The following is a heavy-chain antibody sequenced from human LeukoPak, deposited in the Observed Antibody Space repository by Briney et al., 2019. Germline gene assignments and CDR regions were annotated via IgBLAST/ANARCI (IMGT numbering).Heavy chain of an antibody. CDR1: GFTFSSYE. J-gene: IGHJ6*02. CDR2: ISSSGSTI. V-gene: IGHV3-48*03. Sequence: GGSLRLSSAASGFTFSSYEMNWVRQAPGKGLEWVSYISSSGSTIYYADSVKGRFTISRDNAKNSLYLQMNSLRAEDTAVYYCAREGGYSGYGMDVWGQGTTVTVSS. D-gene: IGHD5-12*01. CDR3: AREGGYSGYGMDV.